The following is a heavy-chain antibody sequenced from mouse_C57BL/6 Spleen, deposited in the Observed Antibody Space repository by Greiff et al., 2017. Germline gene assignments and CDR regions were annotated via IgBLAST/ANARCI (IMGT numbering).Heavy chain of an antibody. Sequence: QVQLQQPGAELVRPGSSVKLSCKASGYTFTSYWMDWVKQRPGQGLEWIGNIYPSDSETHYNQKFKYKATLTVDKSSSTAYMQLSSLTSEDSAVYYGASGTTLGNFDYWGQGTTLTVSS. J-gene: IGHJ2*01. D-gene: IGHD1-1*01. CDR3: ASGTTLGNFDY. V-gene: IGHV1-61*01. CDR1: GYTFTSYW. CDR2: IYPSDSET.